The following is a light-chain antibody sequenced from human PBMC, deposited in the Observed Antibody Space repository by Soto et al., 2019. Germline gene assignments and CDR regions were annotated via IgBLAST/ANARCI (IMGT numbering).Light chain of an antibody. CDR1: QDISNH. Sequence: DIQMTQSPSSLSASVGARVTITCPASQDISNHLHWYQQKPGKAHELLIYDASNLEPGVPSRFSVSGSAADFTVTISSRQPYDIATYYCQQYVHKITFGGGTKVQIK. V-gene: IGKV1-33*01. CDR3: QQYVHKIT. J-gene: IGKJ4*01. CDR2: DAS.